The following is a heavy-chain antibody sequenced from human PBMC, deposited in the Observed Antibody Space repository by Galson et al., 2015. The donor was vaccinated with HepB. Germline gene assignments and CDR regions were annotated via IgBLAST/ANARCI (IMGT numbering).Heavy chain of an antibody. Sequence: SVKVSCKASGVTFSTYGMSWLRQAPGKGLEWVGGIIPLCSFVNYAQKLKGRFTITRDKSTSSMYLEMSSLRSEDTAVYYCARHASIDGYFRYWGQGTLVTVSS. J-gene: IGHJ4*02. D-gene: IGHD3-22*01. CDR2: IIPLCSFV. CDR3: ARHASIDGYFRY. CDR1: GVTFSTYG. V-gene: IGHV1-69*10.